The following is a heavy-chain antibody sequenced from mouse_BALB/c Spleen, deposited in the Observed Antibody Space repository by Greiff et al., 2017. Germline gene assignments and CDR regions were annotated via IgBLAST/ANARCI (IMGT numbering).Heavy chain of an antibody. D-gene: IGHD2-4*01. J-gene: IGHJ4*01. CDR1: GFTFSSYA. Sequence: EVQGVESGGGLVKPGGSLKLSCAASGFTFSSYAMSWVRQTPEKRLEWVASISSGGSTYYPDSVKGRFTISRDNARNILYLQMSSLRSEDTAMYYWARGNYYDYAMDYWGQGTSVTVSS. CDR3: ARGNYYDYAMDY. V-gene: IGHV5-6-5*01. CDR2: ISSGGST.